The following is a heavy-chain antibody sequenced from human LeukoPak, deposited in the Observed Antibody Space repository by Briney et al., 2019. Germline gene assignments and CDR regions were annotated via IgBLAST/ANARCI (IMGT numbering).Heavy chain of an antibody. J-gene: IGHJ4*02. CDR3: ARGRGYSSSYQLFDY. D-gene: IGHD6-6*01. CDR2: INHSGST. CDR1: SGSFSGYY. V-gene: IGHV4-34*01. Sequence: SETLSLTCAVYSGSFSGYYWSWIRQPPGKGLEWIGEINHSGSTNYNPSLKSRVTISVDTSKNQFSLKLSSVTAADTAVYYCARGRGYSSSYQLFDYWGQGTLVTVSS.